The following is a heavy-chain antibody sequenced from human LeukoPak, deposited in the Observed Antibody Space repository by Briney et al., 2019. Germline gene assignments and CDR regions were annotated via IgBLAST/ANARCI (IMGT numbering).Heavy chain of an antibody. CDR2: IDHSGST. CDR1: DGSFSGYH. J-gene: IGHJ3*02. Sequence: SETLSLTCAVYDGSFSGYHWSWIRQPPGKGLEWIGEIDHSGSTNYNPSLKSRVTISIDTSRNQFSLKLSSVTAADTGVYYCARYGVWAFDIWGQGAMVTVSS. D-gene: IGHD2-8*01. V-gene: IGHV4-34*01. CDR3: ARYGVWAFDI.